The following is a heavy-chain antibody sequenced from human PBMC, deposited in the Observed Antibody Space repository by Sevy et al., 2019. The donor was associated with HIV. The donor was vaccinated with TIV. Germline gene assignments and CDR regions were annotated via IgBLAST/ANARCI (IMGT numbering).Heavy chain of an antibody. J-gene: IGHJ4*02. CDR3: ASNTYHYDSNTYYPVY. CDR1: GFNLSPYW. Sequence: GGSLRLSCVASGFNLSPYWMTWVRQAPGKGPEWVANIKQDGNEKYYVDSVKGRFTVSRENAKNALYLQMYSLRVEDTAVYFCASNTYHYDSNTYYPVYWGQGTRVTVSS. CDR2: IKQDGNEK. D-gene: IGHD3-22*01. V-gene: IGHV3-7*01.